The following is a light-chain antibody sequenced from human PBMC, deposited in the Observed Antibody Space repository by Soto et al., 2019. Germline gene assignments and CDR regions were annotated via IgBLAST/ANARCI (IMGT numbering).Light chain of an antibody. CDR1: ESVEYGY. J-gene: IGKJ1*01. Sequence: EIVLTQSPGTLSLSPAEGATLSCRAIESVEYGYLAWYQQRSGQAPRVLIYGASYRATGIPDRFSGSGSGTDFTLTISRLEPEDFAVYYCHQYSSSPTLMFGQGTKVDIK. V-gene: IGKV3-20*01. CDR3: HQYSSSPTLM. CDR2: GAS.